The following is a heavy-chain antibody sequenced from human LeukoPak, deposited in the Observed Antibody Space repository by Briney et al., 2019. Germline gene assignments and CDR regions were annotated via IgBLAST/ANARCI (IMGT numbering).Heavy chain of an antibody. V-gene: IGHV4-34*01. CDR3: ASGLGSGSYDAFDI. CDR1: GGSFSGYY. CDR2: ISHSGST. D-gene: IGHD3-10*01. Sequence: SETLSLTCAVYGGSFSGYYWSWIRQPPGKGLEWIGEISHSGSTNYNPSLKSRVTISVDTSKNQFSLKLSSVTAADTAVYYCASGLGSGSYDAFDIWGQGTMVTVSS. J-gene: IGHJ3*02.